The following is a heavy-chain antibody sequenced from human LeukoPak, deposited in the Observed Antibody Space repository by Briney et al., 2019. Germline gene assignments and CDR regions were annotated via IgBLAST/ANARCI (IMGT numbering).Heavy chain of an antibody. V-gene: IGHV4-59*08. CDR2: ISDIGSI. D-gene: IGHD2/OR15-2a*01. Sequence: SEPLSLPCPVSGGSIISYYWSWIRRPPGKGLEWIAYISDIGSINYNPSLKSRVTISLDTSKTQFSLKLSSVTAADTAVYYCAGHHPRNTVDFWGQGTLVTVSS. J-gene: IGHJ4*02. CDR3: AGHHPRNTVDF. CDR1: GGSIISYY.